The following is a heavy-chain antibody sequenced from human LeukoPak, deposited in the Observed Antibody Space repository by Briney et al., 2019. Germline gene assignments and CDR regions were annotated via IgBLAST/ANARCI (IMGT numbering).Heavy chain of an antibody. CDR1: GFTFGDYA. Sequence: GGSLRLSCTASGFTFGDYAMSWVRQAPGKGLEWVGFIRSKAYGGTTEYAASVKGRFTISRDDSKSIAYLQMNSLKTEDTAVYYRTRIMGSDGGYWGQGTLVTVSS. D-gene: IGHD4-23*01. CDR3: TRIMGSDGGY. CDR2: IRSKAYGGTT. J-gene: IGHJ4*02. V-gene: IGHV3-49*04.